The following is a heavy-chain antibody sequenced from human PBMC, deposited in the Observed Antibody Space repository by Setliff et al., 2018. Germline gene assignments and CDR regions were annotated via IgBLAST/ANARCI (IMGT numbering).Heavy chain of an antibody. J-gene: IGHJ4*02. Sequence: ASVKVSCKASGYTFTKYGVTWVRQAPGQGLEWMGWISAYNGYTVFAPKFQGRVTMTSNTAINTAYMELMRLTSEDTAVYYCVTAQGAEHFDYWGQGSLVTVSS. D-gene: IGHD3-16*01. CDR3: VTAQGAEHFDY. V-gene: IGHV1-18*01. CDR1: GYTFTKYG. CDR2: ISAYNGYT.